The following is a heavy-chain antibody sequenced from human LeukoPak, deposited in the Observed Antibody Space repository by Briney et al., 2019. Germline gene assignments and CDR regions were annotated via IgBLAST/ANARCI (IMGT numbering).Heavy chain of an antibody. J-gene: IGHJ5*02. CDR3: ARQVPSGDIVVVVAANDNWFDP. D-gene: IGHD2-15*01. V-gene: IGHV4-38-2*01. Sequence: SETLSLTCAVSGYSISSGYYWGWIRQPPGKGPECIGSIYHSGSTYYNPSLKSRVTISVDTSKNQFSLKLSSVTAADTAVYYCARQVPSGDIVVVVAANDNWFDPWGQGTLVTVSS. CDR2: IYHSGST. CDR1: GYSISSGYY.